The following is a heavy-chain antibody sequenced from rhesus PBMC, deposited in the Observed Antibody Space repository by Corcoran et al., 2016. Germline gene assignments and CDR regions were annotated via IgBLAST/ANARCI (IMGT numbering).Heavy chain of an antibody. D-gene: IGHD6-25*01. V-gene: IGHV3S5*01. Sequence: EVQLVETGGGLVQPGGSLKLSCAASGFPFSSYDMTWVRQAPGKGLEWVSAINSYGGNTYYADSVKGRFTISRDNSKNTLSLQMNSLRTEDTAVYYCAILGIAAAGDFDYWGQGVLVTVSS. J-gene: IGHJ4*01. CDR3: AILGIAAAGDFDY. CDR1: GFPFSSYD. CDR2: INSYGGNT.